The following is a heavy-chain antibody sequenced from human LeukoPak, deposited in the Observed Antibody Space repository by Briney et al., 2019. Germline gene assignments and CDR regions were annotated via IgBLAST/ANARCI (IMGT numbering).Heavy chain of an antibody. J-gene: IGHJ4*02. V-gene: IGHV3-23*01. CDR3: AKLLSAAGHFDY. CDR1: GFTFSAYA. D-gene: IGHD6-13*01. CDR2: ISGSGGDT. Sequence: GGSLRLSCEASGFTFSAYAMTWVRQAPGKGLEWVSGISGSGGDTYFADSVKSRFTISRDNSKNTLYLQMNSLRAEDTAVYYCAKLLSAAGHFDYWGQGTLVTVSS.